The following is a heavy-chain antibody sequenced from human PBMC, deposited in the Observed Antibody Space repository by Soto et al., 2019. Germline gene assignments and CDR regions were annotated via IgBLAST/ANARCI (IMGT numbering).Heavy chain of an antibody. CDR3: ARDYCSGGSCLIDAFDI. CDR1: GYTFTSYY. J-gene: IGHJ3*02. CDR2: INPSGGST. V-gene: IGHV1-46*01. D-gene: IGHD2-15*01. Sequence: ASVKVCCEASGYTFTSYYMHWVRQAPGQGLEWMGIINPSGGSTSYAQKFQGRVTMTRDTSTSTVYMELSSVTAADTAVYYCARDYCSGGSCLIDAFDIWGQGTMVTVSS.